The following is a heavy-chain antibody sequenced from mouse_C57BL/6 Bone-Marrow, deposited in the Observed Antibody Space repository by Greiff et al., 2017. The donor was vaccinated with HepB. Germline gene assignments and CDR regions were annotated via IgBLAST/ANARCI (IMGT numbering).Heavy chain of an antibody. V-gene: IGHV5-15*01. Sequence: VQLKESGGGLVQPGGSLKLSCAASGFTFSDYGMAWVRQAPRKGPEWVAFISNLAYSIYYADTVTGRFTISRENAKNTLYLEMSSLRSEDTAMHYCARFDGYPHYYAMDYWGQGTSVTVSS. CDR2: ISNLAYSI. CDR3: ARFDGYPHYYAMDY. CDR1: GFTFSDYG. J-gene: IGHJ4*01. D-gene: IGHD2-3*01.